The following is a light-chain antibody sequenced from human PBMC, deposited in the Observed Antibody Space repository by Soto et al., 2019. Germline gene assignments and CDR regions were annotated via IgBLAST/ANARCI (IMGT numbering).Light chain of an antibody. CDR3: AAWDDSLNGVL. CDR1: SSNIGRHS. J-gene: IGLJ2*01. V-gene: IGLV1-44*01. Sequence: QLVLTQPPSASGTPGQRVTMACSGSSSNIGRHSVSWYQQLPGTAPKLLIYNDNQRPSGVPDLFSGSRSGTSASLAISGLQSEDEADYYCAAWDDSLNGVLFGGGTKLTVL. CDR2: NDN.